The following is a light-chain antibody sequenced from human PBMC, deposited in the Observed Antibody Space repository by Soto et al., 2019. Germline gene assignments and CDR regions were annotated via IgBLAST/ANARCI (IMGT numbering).Light chain of an antibody. CDR2: EAS. CDR3: QQYYDWPIT. V-gene: IGKV3-15*01. J-gene: IGKJ5*01. Sequence: EIVMTQSPATLSVSPGERATLSCRASQSVSSNLAWYQQKPVHAPRLLIYEASTRATGIPARFSGSGSGTEFTLTISSLQSEDFAVYYCQQYYDWPITFGQGTRLEIK. CDR1: QSVSSN.